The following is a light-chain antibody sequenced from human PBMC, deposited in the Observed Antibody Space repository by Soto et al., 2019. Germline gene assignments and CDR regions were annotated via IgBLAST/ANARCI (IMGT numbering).Light chain of an antibody. CDR2: GNT. V-gene: IGLV1-40*01. J-gene: IGLJ3*02. Sequence: QSVLTQPPSVSGAPGQRVTISCTGSSSNIAAIYDVHWYQQLPGTAPKLLIYGNTNRPSGVPDRFSGSKSGTSASLAITGLQAEDEADYYCQSYDSSLSGWVFGGGTKLTVL. CDR1: SSNIAAIYD. CDR3: QSYDSSLSGWV.